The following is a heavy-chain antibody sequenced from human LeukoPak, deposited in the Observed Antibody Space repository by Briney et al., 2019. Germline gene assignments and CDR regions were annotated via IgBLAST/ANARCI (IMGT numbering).Heavy chain of an antibody. CDR3: ARGQEFDDGVFDS. CDR1: GFSFSSFA. CDR2: IRSNGATA. V-gene: IGHV3-23*01. D-gene: IGHD1-1*01. J-gene: IGHJ4*02. Sequence: GGSLRLSCAASGFSFSSFAMTWVRQAPGKGLEWVSTIRSNGATAYNADSVKGRFTISRDNSKNTVYLQMNSLRVEDTAIYYCARGQEFDDGVFDSWGQETLVTVSS.